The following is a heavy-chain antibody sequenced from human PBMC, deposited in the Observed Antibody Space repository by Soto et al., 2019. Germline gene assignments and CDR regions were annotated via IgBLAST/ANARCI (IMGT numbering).Heavy chain of an antibody. J-gene: IGHJ4*02. CDR3: ARDRIYSSSWYDY. D-gene: IGHD6-13*01. CDR2: ISYDGSNK. CDR1: GFTFNSYA. Sequence: QVQLVESGGGVVQPGRYLRVSCAASGFTFNSYAMHWVRQAPGKGLEWVAVISYDGSNKYYADSVKGRFTISRDNSKNTLYLQMNSLRAEDTAVYYCARDRIYSSSWYDYWGQVTLVTVSS. V-gene: IGHV3-30-3*01.